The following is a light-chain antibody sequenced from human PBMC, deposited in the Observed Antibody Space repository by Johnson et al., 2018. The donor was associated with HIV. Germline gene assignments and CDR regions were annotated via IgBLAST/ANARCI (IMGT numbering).Light chain of an antibody. V-gene: IGLV1-51*01. Sequence: QAVLTQPPSVSAAPGQTVTISCSGSSSNVGSSFVSWYRQVPGTAPKLLIYDNNKRPSGIPGRFSGSKSGPSATLGITGLQTGDEADYYCGTWDSSLSAGYVFGTGTKVTVL. CDR3: GTWDSSLSAGYV. CDR2: DNN. J-gene: IGLJ1*01. CDR1: SSNVGSSF.